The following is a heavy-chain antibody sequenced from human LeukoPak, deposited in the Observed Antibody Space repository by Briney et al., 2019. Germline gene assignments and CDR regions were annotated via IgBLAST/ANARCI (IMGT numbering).Heavy chain of an antibody. J-gene: IGHJ4*02. CDR3: ARAPSRFRWFGELFH. CDR1: GFPFSSYA. V-gene: IGHV3-64*04. CDR2: ISDSGGST. D-gene: IGHD3-10*01. Sequence: PGGSLRLSCSASGFPFSSYAMHWVRQAPGKGLEYVSAISDSGGSTYYADSVKGRFTISRDNSKNTLYLQMNSLRAEDTAVYYCARAPSRFRWFGELFHWGQGTLVTVSS.